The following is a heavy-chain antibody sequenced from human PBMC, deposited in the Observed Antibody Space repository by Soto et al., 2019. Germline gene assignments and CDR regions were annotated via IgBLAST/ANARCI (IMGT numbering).Heavy chain of an antibody. J-gene: IGHJ6*02. V-gene: IGHV3-53*02. D-gene: IGHD2-21*01. CDR1: GFSISSYY. CDR2: TFGGGNT. CDR3: ARKPPSAIQGWAFGMDV. Sequence: ELQLVETGGGLIQTGGSLRLSCAASGFSISSYYIAWVRQPPGKGLEWVSTTFGGGNTVYAASVKGRCSISRDNYKNTLYHQMDNLRVQDTAVYYCARKPPSAIQGWAFGMDVWGQGTTVSVSS.